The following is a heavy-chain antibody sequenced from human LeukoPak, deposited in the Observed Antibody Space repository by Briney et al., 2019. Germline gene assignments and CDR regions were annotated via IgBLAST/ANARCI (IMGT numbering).Heavy chain of an antibody. Sequence: SVKVSCKASGGTFSSYAISLVRQAPGQGLEWMGRIIPIFGTANYAQKFQGRVTITTDESTSTAYMELSSLRSEDTAVYYRARPYDFWSGSYDAFDIWGQGTMVTVSS. CDR3: ARPYDFWSGSYDAFDI. D-gene: IGHD3-3*01. CDR1: GGTFSSYA. V-gene: IGHV1-69*05. CDR2: IIPIFGTA. J-gene: IGHJ3*02.